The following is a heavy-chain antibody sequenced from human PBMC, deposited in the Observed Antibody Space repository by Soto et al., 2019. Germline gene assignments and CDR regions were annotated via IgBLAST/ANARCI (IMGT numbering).Heavy chain of an antibody. CDR1: GVSISDDNYY. CDR3: AGGLSGDKVDQ. J-gene: IGHJ4*02. Sequence: QVQLQESGPGLVKPSQTLSLTCTVSGVSISDDNYYWSWIRQPPGKDLEWIGHIYNRGNSYNNPSLRSRLTTSLDTSKSQFSLHLNSVTAADTAVYYCAGGLSGDKVDQWGQGTLVTVSS. V-gene: IGHV4-30-4*01. CDR2: IYNRGNS. D-gene: IGHD2-21*01.